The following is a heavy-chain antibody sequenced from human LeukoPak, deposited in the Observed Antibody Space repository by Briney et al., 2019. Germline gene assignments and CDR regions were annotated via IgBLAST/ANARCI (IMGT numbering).Heavy chain of an antibody. CDR3: ARDPRYYFDY. J-gene: IGHJ4*02. V-gene: IGHV1-46*01. CDR1: GYTFTSYD. Sequence: GASVKVSCKASGYTFTSYDINWVRQAPGQGLEWMGIINPSGGSTSYAQKFQGRVTMTRDMSTSTVYMELSSLRSEDTAVYYCARDPRYYFDYWGQGTLVTVSS. CDR2: INPSGGST.